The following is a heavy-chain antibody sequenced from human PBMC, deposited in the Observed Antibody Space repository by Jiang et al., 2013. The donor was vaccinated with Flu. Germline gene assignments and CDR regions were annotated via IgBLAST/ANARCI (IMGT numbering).Heavy chain of an antibody. V-gene: IGHV3-9*01. D-gene: IGHD6-19*01. CDR3: AKDISVAGVGLDY. Sequence: QLVESGGGLVQPGRSLRLSCAASGFRFDDYAMHWVRQAPGKGLEWVSGITWNSGTLGYADSVRGRFTISRDNAKESLFLQMDSLRAEDTAVYYCAKDISVAGVGLDYWGQGTLVT. J-gene: IGHJ4*02. CDR2: ITWNSGTL. CDR1: GFRFDDYA.